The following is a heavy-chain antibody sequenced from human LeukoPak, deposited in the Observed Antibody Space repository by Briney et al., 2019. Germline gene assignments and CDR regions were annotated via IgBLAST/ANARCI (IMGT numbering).Heavy chain of an antibody. CDR3: ARANYDGSDY. CDR2: IYTSGTT. D-gene: IGHD3-22*01. Sequence: PSETLSLTCTVSGGSISSYYWSWIRQPAGKGLEWSRRIYTSGTTNYNPSLKSRVTMSVDTSKNQFSLKMRSVTAADTAVYYCARANYDGSDYWGQGILVTVSS. J-gene: IGHJ4*02. CDR1: GGSISSYY. V-gene: IGHV4-4*07.